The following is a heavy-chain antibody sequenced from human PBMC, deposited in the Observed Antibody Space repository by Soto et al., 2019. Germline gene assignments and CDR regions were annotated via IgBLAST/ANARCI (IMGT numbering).Heavy chain of an antibody. CDR3: ACRRRGGGDYFDP. CDR1: GYSFTRYG. Sequence: QVQLVQSGAEVKKPGASVKVSCKASGYSFTRYGISWVRQAPGQGLEGMGWISAYNGNTNYAQKRQGRATMTTDTPPCTADVELRSVSSDGTAFYYGACRRRGGGDYFDPRGQGTLVTVPS. CDR2: ISAYNGNT. V-gene: IGHV1-18*01. J-gene: IGHJ4*02. D-gene: IGHD3-16*01.